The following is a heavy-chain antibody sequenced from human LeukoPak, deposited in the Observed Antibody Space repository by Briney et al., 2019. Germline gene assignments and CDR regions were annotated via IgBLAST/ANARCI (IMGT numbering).Heavy chain of an antibody. CDR1: GGSISSGDYY. CDR2: IYNSGTI. Sequence: PSQTLSLTCTVSGGSISSGDYYWSWIRQPPGKGLEWIGYIYNSGTIYYNPSLKSRVTISVDTSKNQFSLKLCSVTAADTAVYYCATAPLPATMWNWYFDLWGRGTLVTVSS. CDR3: ATAPLPATMWNWYFDL. J-gene: IGHJ2*01. V-gene: IGHV4-30-4*01. D-gene: IGHD2-2*01.